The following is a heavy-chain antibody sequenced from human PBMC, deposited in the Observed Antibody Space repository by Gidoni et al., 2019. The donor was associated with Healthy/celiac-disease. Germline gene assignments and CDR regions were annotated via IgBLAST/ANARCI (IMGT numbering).Heavy chain of an antibody. V-gene: IGHV3-30-3*01. CDR2: ISYDGSNK. Sequence: QVQLVESGGGVVQPGRSLRLSCAASGFTFSSYAMHWVRQAPGKGLEWVAVISYDGSNKYYADSVKGRFTISRDNSKNTLYLQMNSLRAEDTAVYYCARDRGIAARLTPFDSYYYGMDVWGQGTTVTVSS. J-gene: IGHJ6*02. CDR3: ARDRGIAARLTPFDSYYYGMDV. D-gene: IGHD6-6*01. CDR1: GFTFSSYA.